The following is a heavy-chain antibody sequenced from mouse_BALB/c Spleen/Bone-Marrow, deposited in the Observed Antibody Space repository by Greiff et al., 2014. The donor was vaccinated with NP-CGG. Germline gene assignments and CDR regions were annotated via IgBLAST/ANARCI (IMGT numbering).Heavy chain of an antibody. CDR3: ARYWTGFAY. V-gene: IGHV1S130*01. Sequence: QVHVKQSGPVLVRPGASVKLSCKASGYTFTSSWMHWAKQRPGQGLEWIGEIHPNSGNTNYNEKFKGKATLTVDTSSSTAYVDLSSLTSEDSAVYYCARYWTGFAYWGQGTLVTVSA. CDR1: GYTFTSSW. CDR2: IHPNSGNT. J-gene: IGHJ3*01. D-gene: IGHD4-1*01.